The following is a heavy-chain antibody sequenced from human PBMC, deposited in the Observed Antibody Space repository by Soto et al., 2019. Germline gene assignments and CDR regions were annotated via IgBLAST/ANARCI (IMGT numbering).Heavy chain of an antibody. CDR2: SYYSGST. V-gene: IGHV4-31*03. Sequence: QVQLQESGPGLVKPSQTLSLTCTVSGGSISSGGYYWSWIRQHPGKGLEWIGYSYYSGSTYYNPSLKSRVTISVDTSKNQFSLKLSSVTVADTAVYYCARYPIRDDSSGYYSSDAFDIWGQGTMVTVSS. J-gene: IGHJ3*02. CDR3: ARYPIRDDSSGYYSSDAFDI. D-gene: IGHD3-22*01. CDR1: GGSISSGGYY.